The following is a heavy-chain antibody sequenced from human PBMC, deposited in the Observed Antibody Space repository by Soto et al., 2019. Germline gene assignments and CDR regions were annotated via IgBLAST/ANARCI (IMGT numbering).Heavy chain of an antibody. V-gene: IGHV3-9*01. CDR3: AKGQLAYYYYGMDV. CDR2: ISWNSGSI. CDR1: GFTFDDYA. Sequence: HPXESLSLSCAASGFTFDDYARHWVRQAPGKGLEWVSGISWNSGSIGYADSVKGRFTISRDNAKNSLYLQMNSLRAEDTALYYCAKGQLAYYYYGMDVWGQGTTVTVSS. J-gene: IGHJ6*02. D-gene: IGHD6-13*01.